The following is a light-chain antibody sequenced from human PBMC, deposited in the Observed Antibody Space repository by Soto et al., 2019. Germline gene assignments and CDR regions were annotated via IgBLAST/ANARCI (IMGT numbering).Light chain of an antibody. J-gene: IGKJ4*01. V-gene: IGKV1-9*01. CDR1: QALSNY. CDR2: SAS. Sequence: IQLTQSPSVLSASVVDTVPITCRASQALSNYLAWYQQKPGKAPDLLIYSASTLQSGVPSRFSGSGSETEFTLTISSLEPEDFAVYYCQQRSNCPLTFGGGTKVDIK. CDR3: QQRSNCPLT.